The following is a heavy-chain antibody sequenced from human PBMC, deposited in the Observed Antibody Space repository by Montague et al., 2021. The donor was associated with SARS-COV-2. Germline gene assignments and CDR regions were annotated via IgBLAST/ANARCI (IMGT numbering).Heavy chain of an antibody. CDR2: KYYGAST. D-gene: IGHD3-3*01. CDR1: GASISSRSCY. CDR3: ATLPSSITIFGVVQGYDFDD. Sequence: SETLSLTCTVSGASISSRSCYWVWIRQPPGKGREWIGFKYYGASTYSNPTLKSLVTIAVDTSKNQFSLKLSSVTAADTAVYYCATLPSSITIFGVVQGYDFDDWGQGTLVTVSS. J-gene: IGHJ4*02. V-gene: IGHV4-39*01.